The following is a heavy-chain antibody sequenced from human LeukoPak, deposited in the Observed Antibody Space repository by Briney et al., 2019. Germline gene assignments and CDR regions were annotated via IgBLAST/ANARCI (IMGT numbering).Heavy chain of an antibody. CDR1: GFTFSSYA. CDR3: ARREEERLRPVGSFDY. D-gene: IGHD1-26*01. CDR2: ISYDGSNK. Sequence: PAGGSLRLSCAASGFTFSSYAMHWVRQAPGKGLEWVAVISYDGSNKYYADSVKGRFTISRDNSKNTLYLQMNSLRAEDTAVYYCARREEERLRPVGSFDYWGQGTLVTVSS. V-gene: IGHV3-30-3*01. J-gene: IGHJ4*02.